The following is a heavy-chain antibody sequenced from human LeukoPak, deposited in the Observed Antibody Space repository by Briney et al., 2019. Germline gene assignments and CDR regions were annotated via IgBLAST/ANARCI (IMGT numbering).Heavy chain of an antibody. CDR1: GYSFTNYW. CDR2: IDPSDSYI. V-gene: IGHV5-10-1*01. J-gene: IGHJ5*02. Sequence: GESLKISCKGSGYSFTNYWISWVRQMPGKGLEWMGRIDPSDSYINYNPSFQGHVTISVDKSISTAYLQWSSLKVSDTAMYYCASRNWFDPWGQGTLVTVSS. CDR3: ASRNWFDP.